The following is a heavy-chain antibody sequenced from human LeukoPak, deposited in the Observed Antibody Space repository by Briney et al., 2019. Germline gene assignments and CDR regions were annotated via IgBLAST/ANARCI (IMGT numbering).Heavy chain of an antibody. CDR1: GGSINSSSYY. J-gene: IGHJ6*02. V-gene: IGHV4-39*02. Sequence: PSETLSLTCTVSGGSINSSSYYWDWIRQPPGKGLEWIWNIYYSGSTYYNPSLKSRVTISVDTSKNQFSLNLSSVTAADTAVYYCARDFYYYGMDVWGQGTTVTVSS. CDR2: IYYSGST. CDR3: ARDFYYYGMDV.